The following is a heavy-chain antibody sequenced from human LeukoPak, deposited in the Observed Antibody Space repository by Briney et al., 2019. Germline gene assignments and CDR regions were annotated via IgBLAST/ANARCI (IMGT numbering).Heavy chain of an antibody. D-gene: IGHD1-1*01. CDR2: IYYSGNT. J-gene: IGHJ5*01. Sequence: SETLSLTCTVSGGSISGYYWSWVRQPPGKGLEWIGYIYYSGNTDYNPSLKSRGTISVDTSKNQFSLKLSSVTAADTAVYYCARLKGGNDLSANWYDSWGQGTLVTVSS. CDR1: GGSISGYY. V-gene: IGHV4-59*08. CDR3: ARLKGGNDLSANWYDS.